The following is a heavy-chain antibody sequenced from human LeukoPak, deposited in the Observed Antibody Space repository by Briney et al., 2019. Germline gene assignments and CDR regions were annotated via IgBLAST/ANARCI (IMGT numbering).Heavy chain of an antibody. J-gene: IGHJ5*02. CDR1: GYTFTSYD. Sequence: GASVKVSCKASGYTFTSYDINWVRQATGQGLEWMGWMNPNSGNTGYAQKFQGRVTMTRNTSISTAYMELSSLRSEDTAVYYCARGSHAVYDILTGYRNWFDPWGQGTLVTVSS. V-gene: IGHV1-8*01. CDR2: MNPNSGNT. CDR3: ARGSHAVYDILTGYRNWFDP. D-gene: IGHD3-9*01.